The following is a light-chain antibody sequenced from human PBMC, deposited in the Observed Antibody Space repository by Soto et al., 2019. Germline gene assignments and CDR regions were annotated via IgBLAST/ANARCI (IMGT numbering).Light chain of an antibody. CDR3: QHYGSGGCT. CDR2: GSF. V-gene: IGKV3-20*01. Sequence: VVLTQSPATLSLSPGERATLSCRASRSIVSSSLHWYQQKFGQAPRLLISGSFTRATGIPDRFSGTATGTDFILTIGRLEPEDFAVYYCQHYGSGGCTFGQGTKLEIK. J-gene: IGKJ2*02. CDR1: RSIVSSS.